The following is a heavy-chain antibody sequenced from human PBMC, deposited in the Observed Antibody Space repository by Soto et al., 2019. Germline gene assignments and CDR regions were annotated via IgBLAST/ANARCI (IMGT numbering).Heavy chain of an antibody. CDR2: ISYDGNKK. Sequence: QVQLVESGGGVVQPGGSLRLSCAASGLTFRSYAMFWVRQAPGRGLEWVAAISYDGNKKYYTDSVRGRFTISRDTSKNTRYLQMNSLRPEDTALSYCAKDVYYEILTDSLEGDDAFDVWGQGTMVIVSS. CDR1: GLTFRSYA. D-gene: IGHD3-9*01. V-gene: IGHV3-30-3*01. CDR3: AKDVYYEILTDSLEGDDAFDV. J-gene: IGHJ3*01.